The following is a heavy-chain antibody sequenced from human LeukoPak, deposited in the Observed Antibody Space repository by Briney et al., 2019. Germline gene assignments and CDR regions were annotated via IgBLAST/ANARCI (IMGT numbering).Heavy chain of an antibody. Sequence: GGSLRHSCAASGFTFDDYGLSWVRQAPGKGLEWVSTINWNGGSTGYADSVRGRFTISRDNSKNTLYLQMNSLRAEDTAIYYCAKNGDRGAYCTGGTCYPYFYYYMDVWGKGTTVTI. V-gene: IGHV3-20*04. D-gene: IGHD2-15*01. CDR1: GFTFDDYG. CDR3: AKNGDRGAYCTGGTCYPYFYYYMDV. CDR2: INWNGGST. J-gene: IGHJ6*03.